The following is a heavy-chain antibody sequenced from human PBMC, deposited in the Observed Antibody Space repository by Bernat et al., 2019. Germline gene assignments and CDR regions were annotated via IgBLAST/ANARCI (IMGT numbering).Heavy chain of an antibody. V-gene: IGHV1-69*02. Sequence: QVQLVQSGAEVKKPGSSVKVSCKASGGTFSSYTISWVRQAPGQGLEWMGRIIPILGIANYAQKFHGRVTITADKSTSTAYMELSSLRSEDTAVYYCARVGCGGDCYYYYGMDVWGQGTTVTVSS. CDR1: GGTFSSYT. CDR3: ARVGCGGDCYYYYGMDV. J-gene: IGHJ6*02. D-gene: IGHD2-21*02. CDR2: IIPILGIA.